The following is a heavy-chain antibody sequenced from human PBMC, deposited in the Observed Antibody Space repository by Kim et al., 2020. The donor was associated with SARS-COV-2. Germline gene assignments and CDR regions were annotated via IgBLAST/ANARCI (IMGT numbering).Heavy chain of an antibody. J-gene: IGHJ6*02. Sequence: GGSLRLSCTASGFTFGDYAMSWVRQAPGKGLEWVGFIRSKAYGGTTEYAASVKGRFTISRDDSKSIAYLQMNSLKTEDTAVYYCTRGPYYYDSSGYYHQSYYGMDVWGQGTTVTVSS. V-gene: IGHV3-49*04. CDR1: GFTFGDYA. CDR2: IRSKAYGGTT. CDR3: TRGPYYYDSSGYYHQSYYGMDV. D-gene: IGHD3-22*01.